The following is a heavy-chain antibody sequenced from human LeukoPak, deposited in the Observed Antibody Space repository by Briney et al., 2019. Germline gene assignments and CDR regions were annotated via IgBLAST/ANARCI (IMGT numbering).Heavy chain of an antibody. CDR2: INPDGSEK. Sequence: GGSLRLPCAASGFTFSSIWMNWVRQVPGKGLEWVGNINPDGSEKYYVDSVEGRFTISRDNSKNSMYLQMNSLRGEDTAVYYCARPGIAGGAFDIWGQGTVVIVSS. CDR3: ARPGIAGGAFDI. V-gene: IGHV3-7*01. D-gene: IGHD1-26*01. CDR1: GFTFSSIW. J-gene: IGHJ3*02.